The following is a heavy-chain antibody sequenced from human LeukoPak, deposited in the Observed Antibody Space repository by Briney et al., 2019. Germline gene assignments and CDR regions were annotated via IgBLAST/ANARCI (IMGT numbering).Heavy chain of an antibody. CDR1: GFTFSSYW. CDR2: IKQDGSEK. V-gene: IGHV3-7*01. CDR3: AKDGPWELSPAPGSFDY. D-gene: IGHD1-26*01. J-gene: IGHJ4*02. Sequence: GGSLRLSCAASGFTFSSYWMSWVRQAPGKGLEWVANIKQDGSEKYYVDSVKGRFTISRDNAKNSLYLQMNSLRAEDTAVYYCAKDGPWELSPAPGSFDYWGQGTLVTVSS.